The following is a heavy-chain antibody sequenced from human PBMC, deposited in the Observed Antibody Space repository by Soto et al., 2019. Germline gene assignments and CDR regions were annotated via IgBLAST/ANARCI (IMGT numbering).Heavy chain of an antibody. Sequence: QVQLVQSGAEVKKPGASVKLSCRTSGYTFTHYYIHWVRQAPGQGLEWLAIINPASGSTNYAQDFQGRVTLTMDTSTTPVYLELSGMRAEDTAIFYCGRDLAAGDYWGQGTMVTVSS. CDR1: GYTFTHYY. V-gene: IGHV1-46*01. CDR2: INPASGST. CDR3: GRDLAAGDY. J-gene: IGHJ4*02. D-gene: IGHD6-13*01.